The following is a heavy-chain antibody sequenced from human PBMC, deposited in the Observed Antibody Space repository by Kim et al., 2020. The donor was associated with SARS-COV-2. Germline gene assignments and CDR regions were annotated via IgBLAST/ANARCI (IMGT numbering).Heavy chain of an antibody. V-gene: IGHV1-58*01. Sequence: SVKVSCNASGFTFTSSAVQWVRQARGQRLEWIGWIVVGSGNTNYAQKFQERVTITRDMSTSTAYMELSSLRSEDTAVYYCAAEGSWRPSVWAFDIWGQGTMVTVSS. CDR1: GFTFTSSA. D-gene: IGHD3-16*01. CDR2: IVVGSGNT. CDR3: AAEGSWRPSVWAFDI. J-gene: IGHJ3*02.